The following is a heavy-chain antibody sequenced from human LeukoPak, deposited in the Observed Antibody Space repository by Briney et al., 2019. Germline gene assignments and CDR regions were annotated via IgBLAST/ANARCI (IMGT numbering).Heavy chain of an antibody. CDR2: ISSSSSYI. V-gene: IGHV3-21*01. J-gene: IGHJ4*02. Sequence: GGSLRLSCAASGFTFSSYSMNWVRQAPGKGLEWVSSISSSSSYIYYADSVKGRFTISRDNAKNSLYLRMNSLRAEDTAVYYCARREGGYCSSTRCYVDYWGQGTLVTVSS. CDR1: GFTFSSYS. CDR3: ARREGGYCSSTRCYVDY. D-gene: IGHD2-2*01.